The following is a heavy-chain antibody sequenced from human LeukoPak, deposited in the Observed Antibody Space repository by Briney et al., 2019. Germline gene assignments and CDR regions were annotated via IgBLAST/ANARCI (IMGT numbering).Heavy chain of an antibody. CDR2: LSYDGRDR. Sequence: GGSLRLSCAASGFTLSEYGIHWVRQAPGKGLEWVAVLSYDGRDRYYADSVNGRFTISRDISSDTVSLQMNSLRVKDTAVYFCARDRINMMVLVHDSGLDLWGQGTLVTVSS. CDR1: GFTLSEYG. D-gene: IGHD3-22*01. CDR3: ARDRINMMVLVHDSGLDL. V-gene: IGHV3-30*01. J-gene: IGHJ5*02.